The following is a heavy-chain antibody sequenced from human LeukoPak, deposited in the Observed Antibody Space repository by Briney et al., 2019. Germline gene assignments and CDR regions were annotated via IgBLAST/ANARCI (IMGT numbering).Heavy chain of an antibody. CDR1: GFTFSSYA. CDR3: ARDFLVGATSDY. V-gene: IGHV3-30-3*01. Sequence: GGSLRLSCAASGFTFSSYAMHWVRQAPGKGLEWVAVISYDGSNKYYADSVKGRFTISRGNSKNTLYLQMNSLRAEDTAVYYCARDFLVGATSDYWGQGTLVTVSS. D-gene: IGHD1-26*01. CDR2: ISYDGSNK. J-gene: IGHJ4*02.